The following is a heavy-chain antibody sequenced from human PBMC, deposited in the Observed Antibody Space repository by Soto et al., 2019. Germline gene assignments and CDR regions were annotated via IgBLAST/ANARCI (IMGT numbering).Heavy chain of an antibody. V-gene: IGHV3-23*01. CDR3: AKVRDYYDSSGYYLNY. D-gene: IGHD3-22*01. J-gene: IGHJ4*02. CDR2: ISGSGGST. Sequence: GGSLRLSCAASGFTFSSYAMSWVRQAPGKGLEWVSAISGSGGSTYYADSVKGRFTISRDNSKNTLYLQMNSLRAEDTAVYYCAKVRDYYDSSGYYLNYWGQGTLVTVSS. CDR1: GFTFSSYA.